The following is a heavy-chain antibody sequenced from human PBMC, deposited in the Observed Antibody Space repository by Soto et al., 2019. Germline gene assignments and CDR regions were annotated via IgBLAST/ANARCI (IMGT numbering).Heavy chain of an antibody. CDR1: GYTYTSYC. D-gene: IGHD6-13*01. V-gene: IGHV1-18*04. CDR3: AREDSSSKFDP. Sequence: ASVKVSCKASGYTYTSYCITWVRQSPVQGLEWMGWISANKGNTIYAQKFQGRVTMTTDTSTSTAYMEMRSLRSDDTAVYYCAREDSSSKFDPWGQRTLVTV. CDR2: ISANKGNT. J-gene: IGHJ5*02.